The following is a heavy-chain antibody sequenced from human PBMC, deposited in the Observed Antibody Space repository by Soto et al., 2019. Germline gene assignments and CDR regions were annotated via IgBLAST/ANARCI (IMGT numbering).Heavy chain of an antibody. CDR1: GFTFSDYA. D-gene: IGHD6-13*01. Sequence: GGSLRLSCAASGFTFSDYAMHWVRQAPGKGLEWVAVVSHDGRNTHYADSVKGRFTISRDSSKNTVSLEMTSLRAEDTAVYYCAKDLTSSSWSFDYWGQGTLVTVSS. CDR2: VSHDGRNT. CDR3: AKDLTSSSWSFDY. J-gene: IGHJ4*02. V-gene: IGHV3-30*18.